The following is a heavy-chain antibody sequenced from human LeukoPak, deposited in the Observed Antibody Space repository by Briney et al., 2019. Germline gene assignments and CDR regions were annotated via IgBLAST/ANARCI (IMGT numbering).Heavy chain of an antibody. Sequence: TPSETLSLTCAVYGGSFSGYYWSWIRQPPGKGLEWIGEINHSGSTNYNPSLKSRVTISVDTSKNQFSLKLSSVTAADTAVYYCARRHFLALDVWGKGTTVTISS. CDR1: GGSFSGYY. V-gene: IGHV4-34*01. CDR3: ARRHFLALDV. J-gene: IGHJ6*04. D-gene: IGHD3-3*02. CDR2: INHSGST.